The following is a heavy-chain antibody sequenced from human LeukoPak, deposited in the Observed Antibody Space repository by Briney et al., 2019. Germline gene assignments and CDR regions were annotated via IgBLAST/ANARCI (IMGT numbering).Heavy chain of an antibody. D-gene: IGHD2-21*02. CDR3: ARGDQRDCGGDCYFYYFDY. CDR2: ISGSGGST. V-gene: IGHV3-23*01. Sequence: GGSLRLSCAASGFTFSSYAMSWVRRAPGKGLKWVSAISGSGGSTYYADSVKGRFTISRDNSKNTLYLQMNSLRAEDTAVYYCARGDQRDCGGDCYFYYFDYWGQGTLVTVSS. CDR1: GFTFSSYA. J-gene: IGHJ4*02.